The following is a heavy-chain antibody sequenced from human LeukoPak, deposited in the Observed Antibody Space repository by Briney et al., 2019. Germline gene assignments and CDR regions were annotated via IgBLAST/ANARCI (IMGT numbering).Heavy chain of an antibody. J-gene: IGHJ6*04. CDR2: ISSSSSYI. Sequence: GGSLRLSCAASGFTFSSYSMNWVRQAPGKGLEWVSSISSSSSYIYYADSVKGRFTISRDNAKNSLYLQMNSLGAEDTAVYYCARVPNIVGGSGMDVWGKGTTVTVSS. D-gene: IGHD2-15*01. V-gene: IGHV3-21*01. CDR1: GFTFSSYS. CDR3: ARVPNIVGGSGMDV.